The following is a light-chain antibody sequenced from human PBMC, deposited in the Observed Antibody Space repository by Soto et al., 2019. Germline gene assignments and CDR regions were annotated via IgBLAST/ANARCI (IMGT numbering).Light chain of an antibody. V-gene: IGKV3-11*01. CDR2: DAS. CDR3: QQRSNWPLLT. Sequence: EIVLTQSPATLSLSPGERATLSCRASQSVSSYLAWYQQKPGQAPRLLIYDASNRATGIPARFSGSESGPDFTLTISSLEPEDFAVYYCQQRSNWPLLTFGGGTKVEIK. CDR1: QSVSSY. J-gene: IGKJ4*01.